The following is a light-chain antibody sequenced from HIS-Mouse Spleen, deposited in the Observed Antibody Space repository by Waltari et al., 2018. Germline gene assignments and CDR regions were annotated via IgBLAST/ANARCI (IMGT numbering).Light chain of an antibody. CDR2: LGS. J-gene: IGKJ3*01. CDR1: QSLLHSNGYNS. Sequence: DIVMTQSPLSLPVTPGEPAAISCRSSQSLLHSNGYNSLDWYLPKPGQSPQLLIYLGSSRASGVPDRFSGSGSGTDFTLKISRVEAEDVGVYYCMQALQTPFTFGPGTKVDIK. CDR3: MQALQTPFT. V-gene: IGKV2-28*01.